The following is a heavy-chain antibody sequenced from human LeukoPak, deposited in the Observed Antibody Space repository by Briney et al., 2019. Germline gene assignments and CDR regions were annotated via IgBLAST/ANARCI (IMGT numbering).Heavy chain of an antibody. CDR1: GFTVSSSY. J-gene: IGHJ4*02. CDR3: ARDLEAANTYYFDY. Sequence: PGGSLRLSCGASGFTVSSSYMSWVRQAPGKGLEWVSIISSAGTTYYADSVKGRFTISRDNSKNTVYLQVNSLRDEDTAVYYCARDLEAANTYYFDYWGQGTMVTVSS. CDR2: ISSAGTT. V-gene: IGHV3-66*01. D-gene: IGHD6-13*01.